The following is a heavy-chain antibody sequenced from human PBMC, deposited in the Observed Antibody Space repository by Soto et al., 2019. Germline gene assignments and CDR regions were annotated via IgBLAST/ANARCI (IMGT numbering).Heavy chain of an antibody. V-gene: IGHV1-69*13. Sequence: SVKVSCKASGGTFISYAISWVRQAPGQGLEWMGGIIPIFGTANYAQKFQGRVTITAYESTSTAYMELSSLRSEDTSVYYCARDLDYYDSSGYYPPAVWGQGTLVTVSS. CDR1: GGTFISYA. D-gene: IGHD3-22*01. J-gene: IGHJ4*02. CDR3: ARDLDYYDSSGYYPPAV. CDR2: IIPIFGTA.